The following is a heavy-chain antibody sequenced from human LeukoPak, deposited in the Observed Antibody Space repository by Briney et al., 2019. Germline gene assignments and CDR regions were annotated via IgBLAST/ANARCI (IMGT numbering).Heavy chain of an antibody. Sequence: SETLSLTCTVSGGSISSYSWGWIRQPPGKGLEWIGYMYFSGSTNYNPSLKSRVTVSFDTSKNQFSLKLSSMTAADTAMFYCARGLRDGHKPFDYWGQGTLVIVSS. D-gene: IGHD5-24*01. CDR3: ARGLRDGHKPFDY. J-gene: IGHJ4*02. CDR2: MYFSGST. CDR1: GGSISSYS. V-gene: IGHV4-59*12.